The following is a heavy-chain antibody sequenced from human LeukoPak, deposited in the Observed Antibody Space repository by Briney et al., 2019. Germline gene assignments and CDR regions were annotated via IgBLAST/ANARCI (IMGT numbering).Heavy chain of an antibody. CDR2: ISGSGGST. CDR3: AKVGGTVSYYYYGMDV. Sequence: GGSLRLSCAASGFTFSSYAMSWVRQAPGKGLEWVSAISGSGGSTYYADSVKGRFTISRDNSKNTLYLQMNSLRAEDTAVYYCAKVGGTVSYYYYGMDVWGQGTTVTVSS. CDR1: GFTFSSYA. J-gene: IGHJ6*02. D-gene: IGHD6-19*01. V-gene: IGHV3-23*01.